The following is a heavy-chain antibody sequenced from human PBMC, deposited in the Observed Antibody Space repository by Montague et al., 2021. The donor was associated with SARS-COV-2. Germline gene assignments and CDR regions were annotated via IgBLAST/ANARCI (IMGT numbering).Heavy chain of an antibody. Sequence: SETLSLTCAVYGGSFSGYYWSWIRQPPGKGLEWIGDINDSGSTYYNPSLKSRVTISVDTSKNQFSLRLNSVTAADTAVYYCARHPPGYRYFYYLDVWGQGTPVTVSS. D-gene: IGHD1-1*01. CDR1: GGSFSGYY. V-gene: IGHV4-34*01. CDR3: ARHPPGYRYFYYLDV. J-gene: IGHJ6*03. CDR2: INDSGST.